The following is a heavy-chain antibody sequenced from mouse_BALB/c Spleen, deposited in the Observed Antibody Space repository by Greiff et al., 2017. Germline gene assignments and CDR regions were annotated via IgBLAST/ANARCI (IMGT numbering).Heavy chain of an antibody. V-gene: IGHV5-2*01. J-gene: IGHJ3*01. CDR3: ARHAMLYDGGMPFAY. Sequence: EVKLMESGGGLVQPGESLKLSCESNEYEFPSHDMSWVRKTPEKRLELVAAINSDGGSTYYPDTMERRFIISRDNTKKTLYLQMSSLRSEDTALYYCARHAMLYDGGMPFAYWGQGTLVTVSA. CDR2: INSDGGST. D-gene: IGHD2-12*01. CDR1: EYEFPSHD.